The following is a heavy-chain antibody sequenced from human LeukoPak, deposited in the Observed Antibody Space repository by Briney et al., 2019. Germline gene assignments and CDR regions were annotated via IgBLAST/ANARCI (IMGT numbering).Heavy chain of an antibody. CDR2: INHSGST. CDR3: AREAPGVVRGYSGPLTVGPKKKAWFDP. J-gene: IGHJ5*02. Sequence: SETLSLTCAVYGGSFSGYYWSWIRQPPGKGLEWIGEINHSGSTIYNPSLKSRVTISVDTSRNQFSLKLSSVTAADTAVYYCAREAPGVVRGYSGPLTVGPKKKAWFDPWGQGTLVTVSS. CDR1: GGSFSGYY. V-gene: IGHV4-34*01. D-gene: IGHD5-12*01.